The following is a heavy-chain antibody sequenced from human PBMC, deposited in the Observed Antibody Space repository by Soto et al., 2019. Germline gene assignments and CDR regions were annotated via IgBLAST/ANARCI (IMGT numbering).Heavy chain of an antibody. J-gene: IGHJ3*02. CDR3: ARIIVATILYAFDI. Sequence: QLQLQESGPGLVKPSETLSLTCTVSGGSISSSSYYWGWIRQPPGKGLEWIGSIYYSGSTYYNPSLKSRVTISVDTSKNQFSLKLSSVTAADTAVYYCARIIVATILYAFDIWGQGTMVTVSS. V-gene: IGHV4-39*01. CDR1: GGSISSSSYY. D-gene: IGHD5-12*01. CDR2: IYYSGST.